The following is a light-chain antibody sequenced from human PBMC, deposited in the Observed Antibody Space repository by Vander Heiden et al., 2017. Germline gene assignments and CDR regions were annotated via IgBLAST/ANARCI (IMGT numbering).Light chain of an antibody. CDR2: AAS. Sequence: DIQMTQSPSSLSASVGDRVTITCRASQGIRFYLAWYQQKPGRVPNLLIYAASTLQSGVPSRFSGSGSGTNFTLTISSLQHEDVATYYCQSHNSAPITLGQGTRLDIK. V-gene: IGKV1-27*01. CDR3: QSHNSAPIT. J-gene: IGKJ5*01. CDR1: QGIRFY.